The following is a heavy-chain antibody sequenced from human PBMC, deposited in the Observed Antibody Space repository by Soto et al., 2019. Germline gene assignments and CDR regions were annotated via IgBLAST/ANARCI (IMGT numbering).Heavy chain of an antibody. CDR1: GYTFTGCY. J-gene: IGHJ6*02. V-gene: IGHV1-2*04. D-gene: IGHD6-19*01. CDR2: INPNSGGT. CDR3: ARALSSGWHEGYYYGMDV. Sequence: GASVKVSCKASGYTFTGCYMHWVRQAPGQGLEWMGWINPNSGGTNYAQKFQGWVTMTRDTSISTAYMELSRLRSDDTAVYYCARALSSGWHEGYYYGMDVWGQGTTVTVSS.